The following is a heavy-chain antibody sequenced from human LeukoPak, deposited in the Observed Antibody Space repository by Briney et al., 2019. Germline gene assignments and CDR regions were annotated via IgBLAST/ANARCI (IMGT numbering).Heavy chain of an antibody. V-gene: IGHV4-59*08. J-gene: IGHJ3*02. CDR1: GGSISSYY. Sequence: SETLSLTCTVSGGSISSYYWSWIRQPPGKGLEGIGYIYYSGSTNYNPSLKSRVTISVDTSKNQFSLKLSSVTAADTAVYYCARCDGLDAFDIWGQGTMVTVSS. D-gene: IGHD2-21*02. CDR2: IYYSGST. CDR3: ARCDGLDAFDI.